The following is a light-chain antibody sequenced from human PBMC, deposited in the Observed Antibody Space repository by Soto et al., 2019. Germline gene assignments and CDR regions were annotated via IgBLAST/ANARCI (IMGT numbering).Light chain of an antibody. CDR3: QHYNSYPLT. J-gene: IGKJ4*01. Sequence: DIQMTQSPSTLSASVGDRVIITCRASQSISSWLAWYQQKPGKAPKVLIYKASSLESGVLSRFSGSGSGTEFTLTISSLQPDDFATYYCQHYNSYPLTFGGGTKVEIK. V-gene: IGKV1-5*03. CDR1: QSISSW. CDR2: KAS.